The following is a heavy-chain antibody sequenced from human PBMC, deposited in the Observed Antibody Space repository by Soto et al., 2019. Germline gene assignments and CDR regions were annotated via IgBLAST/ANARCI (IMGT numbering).Heavy chain of an antibody. CDR1: GGSISSGGYY. CDR2: IYYIGST. CDR3: AREWGRITMVRGVIIPYGMDV. Sequence: SETLSLTCTVSGGSISSGGYYWNWIRQHPGKGLEWIGYIYYIGSTYYNPSLKSRVTISLDTSKNQFSLKLSSVTAADTAVYYCAREWGRITMVRGVIIPYGMDVWGQGTTVTVSS. D-gene: IGHD3-10*01. J-gene: IGHJ6*02. V-gene: IGHV4-31*03.